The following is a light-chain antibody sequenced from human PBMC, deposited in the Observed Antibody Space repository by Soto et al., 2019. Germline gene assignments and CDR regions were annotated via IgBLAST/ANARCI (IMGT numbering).Light chain of an antibody. CDR2: DVT. CDR1: SSDVGGYNY. J-gene: IGLJ1*01. V-gene: IGLV2-11*01. CDR3: CSHAGSYTYV. Sequence: QSALTQPRSVSGSPGQSLTISCTGTSSDVGGYNYVSWYQQYPGKVPKLMIYDVTKRPSGVPDRFSSSKSGNTASLTISGLQAEDEADYYCCSHAGSYTYVFGTGTKVTVL.